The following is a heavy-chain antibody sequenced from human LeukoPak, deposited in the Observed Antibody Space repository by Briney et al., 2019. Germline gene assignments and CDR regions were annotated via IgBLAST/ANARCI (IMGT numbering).Heavy chain of an antibody. Sequence: SETLSLTCAVSGGSISSGGYSWSWIRQPPGKGLEWIGYIYHSGSTYYNPSLKCRVTISVDRSKNQFSLKLSSVTAADTAVYYCASSGPYYWYFDLWGRGTLVTVSS. CDR1: GGSISSGGYS. D-gene: IGHD1-26*01. J-gene: IGHJ2*01. CDR3: ASSGPYYWYFDL. CDR2: IYHSGST. V-gene: IGHV4-30-2*01.